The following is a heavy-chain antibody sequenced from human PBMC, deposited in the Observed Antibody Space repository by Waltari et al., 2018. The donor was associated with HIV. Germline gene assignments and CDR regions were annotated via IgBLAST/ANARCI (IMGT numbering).Heavy chain of an antibody. J-gene: IGHJ5*02. CDR1: GGSFSGYY. Sequence: QVQLQQWGAGLLKPSETLYPTCAVYGGSFSGYYWSWIRQPPGKGLEWIGEINHSGSTNYNPSLKSRVTISVDTSKNQFSLKLSSVTAADTAVYYCARGGIFDPWGQGTLVTVSS. CDR2: INHSGST. V-gene: IGHV4-34*01. D-gene: IGHD2-21*01. CDR3: ARGGIFDP.